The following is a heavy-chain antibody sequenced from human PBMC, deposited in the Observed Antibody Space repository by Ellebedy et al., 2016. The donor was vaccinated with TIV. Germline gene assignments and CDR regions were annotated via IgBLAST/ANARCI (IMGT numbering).Heavy chain of an antibody. CDR1: GGSISSSSYY. V-gene: IGHV4-39*01. Sequence: MPSETLSLTCTASGGSISSSSYYWGWIRQPPGKGLEWIGRIYYSGSTYYNPSLKSRVTISVDTSKNQFSLKLSSVTAADTAVYYCARHEGYCSSTSCYGEPFDYWGQGTLVTVSS. J-gene: IGHJ4*02. CDR3: ARHEGYCSSTSCYGEPFDY. D-gene: IGHD2-2*01. CDR2: IYYSGST.